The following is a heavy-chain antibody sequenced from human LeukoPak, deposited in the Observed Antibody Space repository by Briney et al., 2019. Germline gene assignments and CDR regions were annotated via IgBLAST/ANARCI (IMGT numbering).Heavy chain of an antibody. V-gene: IGHV1-2*02. D-gene: IGHD1-1*01. Sequence: VASVKVSCKASGYTFTGYYMRWVRQAPGQGLEWMGWINPNSGGTNYAQKFQGRVTMTRDTYISTAYMELSSLRSEDTAVYYCARGPDSGYNWNDPKNWFDPWGQGTLVTVSS. J-gene: IGHJ5*02. CDR1: GYTFTGYY. CDR3: ARGPDSGYNWNDPKNWFDP. CDR2: INPNSGGT.